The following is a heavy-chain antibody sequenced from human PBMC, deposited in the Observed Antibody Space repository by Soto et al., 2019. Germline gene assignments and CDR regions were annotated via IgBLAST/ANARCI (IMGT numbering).Heavy chain of an antibody. V-gene: IGHV3-74*01. Sequence: PGGSLRLSCAASGFTFSSYWMHWVRQAPGKGLVWVSRINSDGSSTSYADSVKVRFTISRDNAKNTLYLQMNSLRAEDTAVYYCASSVVAGGSGSYWVYYYYGMDVWGQGTTVTSP. J-gene: IGHJ6*02. CDR2: INSDGSST. CDR1: GFTFSSYW. D-gene: IGHD3-10*01. CDR3: ASSVVAGGSGSYWVYYYYGMDV.